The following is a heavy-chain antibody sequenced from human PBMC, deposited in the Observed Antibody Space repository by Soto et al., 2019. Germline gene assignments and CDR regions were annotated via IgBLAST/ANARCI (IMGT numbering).Heavy chain of an antibody. CDR1: GGTFSSYT. CDR2: IIPILGIA. Sequence: GASVKVSCKASGGTFSSYTISWVRQAPGQGLEWMGRIIPILGIANYAQKFQGRVTITADKSTSTAYMELSSLRSEDTAVYYCARDGSYYDSSGLAAFDIWGQGTMVTVSS. D-gene: IGHD3-22*01. CDR3: ARDGSYYDSSGLAAFDI. V-gene: IGHV1-69*04. J-gene: IGHJ3*02.